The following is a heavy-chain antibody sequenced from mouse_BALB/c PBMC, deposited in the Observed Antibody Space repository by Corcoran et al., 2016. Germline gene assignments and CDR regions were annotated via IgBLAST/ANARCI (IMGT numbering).Heavy chain of an antibody. CDR3: ASYGSSYY. V-gene: IGHV14-1*02. Sequence: EVQLQQSGAELVRPGALVKLSCKASGFNIKDYYMHWVKQRPEQGLEWIGWIDPENGNTIYDPKFQGKASITADTSSNTAYLQLSSLTSEDTAVYYCASYGSSYYWGQGTTLTVSS. D-gene: IGHD1-1*01. J-gene: IGHJ2*01. CDR1: GFNIKDYY. CDR2: IDPENGNT.